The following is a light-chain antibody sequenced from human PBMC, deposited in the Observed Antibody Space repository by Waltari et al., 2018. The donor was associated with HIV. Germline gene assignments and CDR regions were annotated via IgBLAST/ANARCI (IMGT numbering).Light chain of an antibody. Sequence: QSVLTQPPSVSGAPGQRVTFSCPGSSPNIRAGYAVHWYQQLPGTAPKHLIYGNSNRPSGVPDRFSGSKSGTSASLAITGLQAEDEADYYCQSYDSSLRGSVFGGGTKLTVL. CDR1: SPNIRAGYA. CDR2: GNS. V-gene: IGLV1-40*01. CDR3: QSYDSSLRGSV. J-gene: IGLJ2*01.